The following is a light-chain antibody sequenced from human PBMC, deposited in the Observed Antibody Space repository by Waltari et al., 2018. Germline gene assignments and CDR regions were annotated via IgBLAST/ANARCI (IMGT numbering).Light chain of an antibody. J-gene: IGLJ3*02. Sequence: QSALTQPASVSGSPGQSITISCTGTSSAFGNYNHVSWFQQHPDKAPKLIIYEVSARPSGVSDRFSGTKSANTASLTISGLQAEDEAHYYCSSVTSTTTWVFGGGTKLTVL. CDR3: SSVTSTTTWV. CDR2: EVS. CDR1: SSAFGNYNH. V-gene: IGLV2-14*01.